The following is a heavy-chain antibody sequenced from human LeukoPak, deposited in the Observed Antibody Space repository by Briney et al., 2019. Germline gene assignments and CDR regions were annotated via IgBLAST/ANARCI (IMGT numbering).Heavy chain of an antibody. CDR2: IHYSGNT. Sequence: SETLSLTCTVSGGSISSYYWSWIRQPPGKGLEWLGYIHYSGNTDYNPSLKSRVTMSLHTSENQFSLKLSSVTAADKAVYYCARVPYSGYEFTIDSWGQGTLVTVSS. V-gene: IGHV4-59*01. D-gene: IGHD5-12*01. J-gene: IGHJ4*02. CDR3: ARVPYSGYEFTIDS. CDR1: GGSISSYY.